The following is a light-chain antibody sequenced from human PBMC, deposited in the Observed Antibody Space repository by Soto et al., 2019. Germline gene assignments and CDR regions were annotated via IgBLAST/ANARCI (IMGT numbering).Light chain of an antibody. CDR3: QQYYSSPPT. V-gene: IGKV4-1*01. CDR1: QSVLYSSNNKNY. CDR2: WAS. Sequence: DIVMTQSPDSLAVSLGERATINCKSSQSVLYSSNNKNYLAWYQQKPGQPPNLLIYWASTRESGVPDRFSGSGSVTDFTLTISNLQAEDVAVYYCQQYYSSPPTFGQGTEVEIK. J-gene: IGKJ1*01.